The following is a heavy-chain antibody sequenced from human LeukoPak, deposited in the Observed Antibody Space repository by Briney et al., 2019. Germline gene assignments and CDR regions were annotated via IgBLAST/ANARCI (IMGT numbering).Heavy chain of an antibody. CDR3: ARMGVSYYYDSSTYFPVAFDV. D-gene: IGHD3-22*01. V-gene: IGHV4-38-2*01. Sequence: SETLSLTCAVSGYSITSGYYWGWVRPSPGRGLEWIGTIFHSGSIYYNPSLKSRLTLSVDTSKNQFSLKLNSLTAADTAVYYCARMGVSYYYDSSTYFPVAFDVWGQGTMVTVSA. CDR2: IFHSGSI. CDR1: GYSITSGYY. J-gene: IGHJ3*01.